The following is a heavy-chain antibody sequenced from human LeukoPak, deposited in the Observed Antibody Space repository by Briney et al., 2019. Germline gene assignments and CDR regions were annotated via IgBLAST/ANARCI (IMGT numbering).Heavy chain of an antibody. V-gene: IGHV3-11*01. CDR3: ARSRHSYDSSGFPHY. Sequence: GGSLRLSCAASGFTFSDYNMRWIRQAPGKGLEWVSSISRSGSTKYYADSVKGRFTISRDNAKNSLFLQMNSLRAEDTAVYYCARSRHSYDSSGFPHYWGQGTLVTVSS. CDR2: ISRSGSTK. D-gene: IGHD3-22*01. J-gene: IGHJ4*02. CDR1: GFTFSDYN.